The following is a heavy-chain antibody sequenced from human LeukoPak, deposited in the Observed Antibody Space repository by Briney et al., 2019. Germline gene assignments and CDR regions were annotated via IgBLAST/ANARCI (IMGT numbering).Heavy chain of an antibody. CDR3: ARVRYFDWSYYYYGMDV. J-gene: IGHJ6*02. V-gene: IGHV3-48*04. Sequence: GGSLRLSCAASGFTFGPYTMNWVRQAPGKGLEWVSYISSSSDTIYYADSVKGRFTISRDNAKNSLYLQMNSLRAEDTAVYYCARVRYFDWSYYYYGMDVWGQGTTVTVSS. CDR1: GFTFGPYT. D-gene: IGHD3-9*01. CDR2: ISSSSDTI.